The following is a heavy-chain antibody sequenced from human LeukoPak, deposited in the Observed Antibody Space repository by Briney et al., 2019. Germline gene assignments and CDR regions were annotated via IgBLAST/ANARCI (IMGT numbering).Heavy chain of an antibody. D-gene: IGHD3-10*01. V-gene: IGHV3-23*01. CDR3: AKDQRFGDLDDY. CDR1: GFTFSSYA. Sequence: PGGSLRLSCAASGFTFSSYAMSWVRQAPGKGLEWVSAISGSGGSTYYADSVKGRFAISRDNSKNTLYLQMTSLRADDTAVYYCAKDQRFGDLDDYRGQGTLVTVSS. CDR2: ISGSGGST. J-gene: IGHJ4*02.